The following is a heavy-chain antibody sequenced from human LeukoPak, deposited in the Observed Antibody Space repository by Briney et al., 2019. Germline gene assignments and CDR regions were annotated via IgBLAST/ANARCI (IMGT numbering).Heavy chain of an antibody. CDR2: ISGIGGST. V-gene: IGHV3-23*01. CDR1: GFTLSSYA. D-gene: IGHD3-16*01. CDR3: AKASRRGYYYYGMDV. J-gene: IGHJ6*02. Sequence: GGSLRLSCAASGFTLSSYAMSWVRQAPGEGREWGSAISGIGGSTDYADSVKGRFTISRDNSKNTLYLQMNSLRAEDTAVYYCAKASRRGYYYYGMDVWGQGTTVTVSS.